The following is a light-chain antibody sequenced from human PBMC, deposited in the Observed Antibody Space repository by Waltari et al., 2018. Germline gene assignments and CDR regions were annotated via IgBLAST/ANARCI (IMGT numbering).Light chain of an antibody. CDR3: QPTYRTPGT. CDR1: QTISTY. V-gene: IGKV1-39*01. Sequence: DIQITQSPPSVSASVGDRVPITCRTTQTISTYLNWYQYKPVKDPKLLIFAASRLHSGVPSRFSGSGSGTDFTLTISSLQREDFAIYYCQPTYRTPGTFGHGTRVELK. CDR2: AAS. J-gene: IGKJ1*01.